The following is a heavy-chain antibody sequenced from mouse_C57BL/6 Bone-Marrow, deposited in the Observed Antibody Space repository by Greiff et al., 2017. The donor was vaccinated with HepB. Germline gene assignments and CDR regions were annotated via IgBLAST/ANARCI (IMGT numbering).Heavy chain of an antibody. CDR1: GFTFSDYY. CDR2: INYDGSST. D-gene: IGHD4-1*01. V-gene: IGHV5-16*01. J-gene: IGHJ1*03. Sequence: EVKLVESEGGLVQPGSSMKLSCTASGFTFSDYYMAWVRQVPEKGLEWVANINYDGSSTYYLDSLKSRFIISRDNAKNILYLQMSSLKSEDTATYYCARGATGTGYFDVWGTGTTVTVSS. CDR3: ARGATGTGYFDV.